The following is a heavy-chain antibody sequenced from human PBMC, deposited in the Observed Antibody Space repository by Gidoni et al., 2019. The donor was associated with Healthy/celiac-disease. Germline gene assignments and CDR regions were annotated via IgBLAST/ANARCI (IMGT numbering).Heavy chain of an antibody. CDR2: ISYDGSNK. J-gene: IGHJ3*02. Sequence: QVQLVESGGGVVQPGRSLRLSCAASGFTFSSYGMHWVRQAPGKGLEWVAVISYDGSNKYYADSVKGRFTISRDNSKYTLYLQMNSLRAEDTAVYYCLDAFDIWGQGTMVTVSS. V-gene: IGHV3-30*03. CDR3: LDAFDI. CDR1: GFTFSSYG.